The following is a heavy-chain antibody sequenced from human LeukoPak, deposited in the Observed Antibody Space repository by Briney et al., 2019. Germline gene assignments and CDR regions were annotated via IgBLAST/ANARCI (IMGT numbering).Heavy chain of an antibody. V-gene: IGHV3-21*01. CDR1: GFTFSSYT. J-gene: IGHJ4*02. CDR2: ISSSSSYI. Sequence: GGSLRLSCVASGFTFSSYTMLWVRQAPGKGLEWVSSISSSSSYIYYADSVKGRFTISRDNAKNSLYLQTNSLRAEDTAVYYCARNPYNPYYFDYWGQGTLVTVSS. CDR3: ARNPYNPYYFDY. D-gene: IGHD1-14*01.